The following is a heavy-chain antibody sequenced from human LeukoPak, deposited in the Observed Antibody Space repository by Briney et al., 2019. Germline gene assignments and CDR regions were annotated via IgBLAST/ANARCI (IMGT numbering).Heavy chain of an antibody. V-gene: IGHV1-18*01. CDR2: ISAYNGKT. D-gene: IGHD4-17*01. CDR3: ASYGDYVYGMDV. CDR1: GYTFTSYG. Sequence: ASVTVSCKASGYTFTSYGITWVRQAPGQGLEWMGWISAYNGKTNYAQKLQGRVTMTTDTSTSTAYMELRSLRSDDTAVYYCASYGDYVYGMDVWGQGTTVTVSS. J-gene: IGHJ6*02.